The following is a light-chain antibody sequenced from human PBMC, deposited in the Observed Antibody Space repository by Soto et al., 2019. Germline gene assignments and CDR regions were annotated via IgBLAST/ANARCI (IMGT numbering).Light chain of an antibody. V-gene: IGKV1-5*03. Sequence: DIPMTQSPSTLSAFVGDRVTITCRASQSISPWLAWYQQKAGKAPKLLIYQTSRLRSGVPSRFGGSGSGTEFTLTISSLQAEDFPTYYCQQYNTWSTWTFGQGTKVEIK. CDR2: QTS. CDR1: QSISPW. CDR3: QQYNTWSTWT. J-gene: IGKJ1*01.